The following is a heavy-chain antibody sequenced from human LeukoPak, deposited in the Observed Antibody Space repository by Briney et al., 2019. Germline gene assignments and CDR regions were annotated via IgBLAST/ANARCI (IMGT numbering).Heavy chain of an antibody. CDR2: ISGSGSST. Sequence: PGGSLRLSCGASGFTFSSYAMSWVRQAPGKGLEWVSAISGSGSSTYYADSVKGRFTISRDNAKNTVSLQMNSLRAEDTGVYYCARAPSEIGGYYPEYFRHWGQGTLVTVSS. CDR1: GFTFSSYA. CDR3: ARAPSEIGGYYPEYFRH. V-gene: IGHV3-23*01. J-gene: IGHJ1*01. D-gene: IGHD3-22*01.